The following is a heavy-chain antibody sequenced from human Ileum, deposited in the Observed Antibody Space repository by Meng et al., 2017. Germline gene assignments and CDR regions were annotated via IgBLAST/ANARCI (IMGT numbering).Heavy chain of an antibody. V-gene: IGHV4-4*02. J-gene: IGHJ4*02. CDR3: VRGPDKAKSAY. CDR2: IDSSGNT. CDR1: GYSIRNGNW. Sequence: QVTGEEWGPGLVRPSETLSLIFAGSGYSIRNGNWWSWVRQPPGKGLEYIGHIDSSGNTRHNPSLKSRVTISVDTSKNQFSLILTSVTAADTAVYYCVRGPDKAKSAYWGPGTLVTVSS. D-gene: IGHD5-18*01.